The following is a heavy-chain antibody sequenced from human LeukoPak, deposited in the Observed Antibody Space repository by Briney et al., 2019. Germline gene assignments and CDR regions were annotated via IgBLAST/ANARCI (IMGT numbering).Heavy chain of an antibody. CDR2: IHVSQST. J-gene: IGHJ4*02. CDR1: GGSLSSIY. V-gene: IGHV4-59*01. D-gene: IGHD5-24*01. CDR3: ARERRDGYNRAVDY. Sequence: SETLSLTCTVSGGSLSSIYWCWIRQHPGKGLEWIGEIHVSQSTNYNPSPKSRVTITADSSKNQFSLKPRSVTATNTAVYYCARERRDGYNRAVDYWGQGTLVTVSS.